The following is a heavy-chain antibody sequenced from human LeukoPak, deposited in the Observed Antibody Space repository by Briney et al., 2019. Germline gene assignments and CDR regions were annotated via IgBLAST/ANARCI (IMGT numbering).Heavy chain of an antibody. CDR3: AKDIAGNDISPY. D-gene: IGHD3-9*01. CDR1: GFTFSSYG. CDR2: ISYDGSNK. Sequence: GRSLRLSCAASGFTFSSYGMHWVRQAPGKGLEWVAVISYDGSNKYYADSVKGRFTISRDNSKNTLYLQMNSLRAEDTAVYYCAKDIAGNDISPYWGQGTLVTVSS. J-gene: IGHJ4*02. V-gene: IGHV3-30*18.